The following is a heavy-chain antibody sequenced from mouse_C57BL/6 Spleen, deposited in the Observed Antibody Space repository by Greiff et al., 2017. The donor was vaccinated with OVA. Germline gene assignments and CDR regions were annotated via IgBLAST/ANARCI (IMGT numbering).Heavy chain of an antibody. CDR1: GYAFSSSW. D-gene: IGHD2-4*01. CDR3: AVYYDYDDV. Sequence: QVHVKQSGPELVKPGASVKISCKASGYAFSSSWMNWVKQRPGKGLEWIGRIYPGDGDTNYNGKFKGKATLTADKSSSTAYMQLSSLTSEDSAVYFCAVYYDYDDVWGTGTTVTVSS. V-gene: IGHV1-82*01. J-gene: IGHJ1*03. CDR2: IYPGDGDT.